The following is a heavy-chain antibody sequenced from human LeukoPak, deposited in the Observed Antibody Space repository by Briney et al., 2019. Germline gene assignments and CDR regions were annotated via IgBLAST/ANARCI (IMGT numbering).Heavy chain of an antibody. J-gene: IGHJ4*02. CDR3: ARGPPRDFGTSGFYYNY. D-gene: IGHD3-22*01. V-gene: IGHV4-34*01. Sequence: PETLSLTCAIYGGSFSDYYWSWIRQPPGKGLEWIGEINHSGSTNYNPSLTSRVTMSVDTSKNQFSLKLSSVTAADTAVYYCARGPPRDFGTSGFYYNYWGQGTRVTVSS. CDR1: GGSFSDYY. CDR2: INHSGST.